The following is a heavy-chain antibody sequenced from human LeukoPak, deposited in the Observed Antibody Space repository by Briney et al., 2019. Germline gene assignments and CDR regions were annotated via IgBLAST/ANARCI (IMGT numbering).Heavy chain of an antibody. D-gene: IGHD3-3*01. CDR2: ISSSGGST. CDR3: AKSSLWSEY. J-gene: IGHJ4*02. CDR1: GFTFSSYS. V-gene: IGHV3-23*01. Sequence: PGGSLRLSCAASGFTFSSYSMSWVRQAPGKGLEWVSAISSSGGSTYYADSVKGRFTISRDNSKNTLYLQMRSLRAEDTAVYYCAKSSLWSEYWGQGTLVTVSS.